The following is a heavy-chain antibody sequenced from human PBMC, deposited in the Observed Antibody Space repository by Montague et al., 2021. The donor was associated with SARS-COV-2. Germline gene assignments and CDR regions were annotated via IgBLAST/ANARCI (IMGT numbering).Heavy chain of an antibody. D-gene: IGHD3-9*01. J-gene: IGHJ6*02. V-gene: IGHV3-74*01. Sequence: SLRLSCAASGFTFSSYWMHWVRQAPGKGLVWVPRINSDGSSTSYADSVKGRFTISRDNAKNTLYLQMNSLRAEDTAGYYCAVDDILTGYYNEYGMDVRGQGTTVTVSS. CDR2: INSDGSST. CDR3: AVDDILTGYYNEYGMDV. CDR1: GFTFSSYW.